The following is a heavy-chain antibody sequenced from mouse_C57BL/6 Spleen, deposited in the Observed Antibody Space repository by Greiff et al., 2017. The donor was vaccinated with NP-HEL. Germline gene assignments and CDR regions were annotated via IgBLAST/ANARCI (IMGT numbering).Heavy chain of an antibody. Sequence: VQLKESGGGLVKPGGSLKLSCAASGFTFSDYGMHWVRQAPEKGLEWVAYISSGSSTIYYADTVKGRFTISRDNAKNTLFLQMTSLRSEDTAMYYCASYGSSYFYAMDYWGQGTSVTVSS. V-gene: IGHV5-17*01. J-gene: IGHJ4*01. CDR3: ASYGSSYFYAMDY. D-gene: IGHD1-1*01. CDR2: ISSGSSTI. CDR1: GFTFSDYG.